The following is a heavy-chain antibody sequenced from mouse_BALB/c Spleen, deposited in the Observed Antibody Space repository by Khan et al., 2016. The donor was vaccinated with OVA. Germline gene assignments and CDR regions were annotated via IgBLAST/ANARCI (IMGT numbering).Heavy chain of an antibody. J-gene: IGHJ4*01. CDR2: ISYSGST. CDR1: GYSITSDYA. Sequence: EVQPVESGPGLVKPSQSLSLTCTVTGYSITSDYAWNWIRQFPGNKLEWMGYISYSGSTSYNPSLKSRISITRDTSKNQFFLQLNSVTTEDTATYYCARRGDGYYGAMDYWGQGTSVTVSS. D-gene: IGHD2-3*01. CDR3: ARRGDGYYGAMDY. V-gene: IGHV3-2*02.